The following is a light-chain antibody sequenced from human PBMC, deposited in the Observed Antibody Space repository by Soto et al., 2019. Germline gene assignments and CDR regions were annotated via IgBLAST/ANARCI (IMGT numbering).Light chain of an antibody. CDR1: SGHTNYA. Sequence: QSVLTQSPSASASLGASVKLTCTLSSGHTNYAIAWHQQQPDKGPRYLMKINSDGSYSKGDGIPDRFSGSTSGAERYLTISSLQSEDEADYYCQTWDTAYVIFGGGTKLTVL. J-gene: IGLJ2*01. V-gene: IGLV4-69*01. CDR3: QTWDTAYVI. CDR2: INSDGSY.